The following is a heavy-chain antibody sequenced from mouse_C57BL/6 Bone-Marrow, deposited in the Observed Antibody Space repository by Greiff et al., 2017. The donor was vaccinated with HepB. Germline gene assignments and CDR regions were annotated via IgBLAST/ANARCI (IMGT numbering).Heavy chain of an antibody. D-gene: IGHD4-1*01. CDR2: ISDGGSYT. CDR3: ARDPAGTRFAY. CDR1: GFTFSSYA. Sequence: EVHLVESGGGLVKPGGSLKLSCAASGFTFSSYAMSWVRQTPEKRLEWVATISDGGSYTYYPDNVKGRFTISRDNAKNNLYLQMSHLKSEDTAMYYCARDPAGTRFAYWGQGTLVTVSA. V-gene: IGHV5-4*01. J-gene: IGHJ3*01.